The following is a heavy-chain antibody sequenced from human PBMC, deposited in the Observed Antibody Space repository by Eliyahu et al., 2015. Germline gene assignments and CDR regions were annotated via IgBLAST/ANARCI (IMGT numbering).Heavy chain of an antibody. CDR1: GFTFSSYG. V-gene: IGHV3-33*01. CDR3: ARDAGYCSGGSCKLYYYYYMDV. D-gene: IGHD2-15*01. CDR2: IWYDGSNK. J-gene: IGHJ6*03. Sequence: QVQLVESGGGVVQPGRSLRLSCAASGFTFSSYGXXWVRQAPGKGLEWVAVIWYDGSNKYYADSVKGRFTISRDNSKNTLYLQMNSLRAEDTAVYYCARDAGYCSGGSCKLYYYYYMDVWGKGTTVTVSS.